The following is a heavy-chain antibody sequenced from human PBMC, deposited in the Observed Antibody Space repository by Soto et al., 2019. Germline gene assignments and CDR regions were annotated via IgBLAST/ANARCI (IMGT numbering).Heavy chain of an antibody. D-gene: IGHD6-13*01. CDR1: GGSISSSNW. Sequence: SETLSLTCAVSGGSISSSNWWSWVRQPPGKGLEWIGEIYHSGSTNYNPSLKSRVTISVDTSKNQFSLKLSSVTAADTAVYYCARKGSSWSWFDPWGQGTLVTVSS. V-gene: IGHV4-4*02. CDR3: ARKGSSWSWFDP. CDR2: IYHSGST. J-gene: IGHJ5*02.